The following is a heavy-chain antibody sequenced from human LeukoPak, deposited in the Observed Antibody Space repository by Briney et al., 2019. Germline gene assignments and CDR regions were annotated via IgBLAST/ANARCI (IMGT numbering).Heavy chain of an antibody. CDR2: IKQDGSEK. CDR3: AREVTTDY. J-gene: IGHJ4*02. Sequence: GGSLRLSCAASGFTFSNYNMNWVRQAPGKGLEWVANIKQDGSEKYYVDSVKGRFTISRDNAKNSLYLQMNSLRAEDTAVYYCAREVTTDYWGQGTLVTVSS. D-gene: IGHD4-11*01. CDR1: GFTFSNYN. V-gene: IGHV3-7*01.